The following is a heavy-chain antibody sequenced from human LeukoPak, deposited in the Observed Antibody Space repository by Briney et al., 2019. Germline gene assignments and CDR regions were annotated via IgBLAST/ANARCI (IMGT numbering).Heavy chain of an antibody. V-gene: IGHV1-2*04. CDR3: ARGVGSGGLDY. CDR2: INPNSGGT. Sequence: ASVRVSCKASGYTFTSLDINWVRQASGQGLEWMGWINPNSGGTNYAQKFQGWVTMTRDTSISTAYMELSRLRSDDTAVYYCARGVGSGGLDYWGQGTLVTVSS. D-gene: IGHD1-26*01. J-gene: IGHJ4*02. CDR1: GYTFTSLD.